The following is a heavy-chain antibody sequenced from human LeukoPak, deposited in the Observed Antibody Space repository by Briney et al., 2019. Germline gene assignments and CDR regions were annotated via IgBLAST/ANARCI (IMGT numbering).Heavy chain of an antibody. CDR1: GGSISSYY. D-gene: IGHD6-13*01. CDR3: ARMIIAAAGTTATYFDY. V-gene: IGHV4-4*07. J-gene: IGHJ4*02. Sequence: SETLSLTCTVSGGSISSYYWNWIRQPAGKGLQWIGSIYTSGSTNYNPSRKSRVTMSVDTSKNQFSLKLSSVTAADTAVYYCARMIIAAAGTTATYFDYWGQGTLVTVSS. CDR2: IYTSGST.